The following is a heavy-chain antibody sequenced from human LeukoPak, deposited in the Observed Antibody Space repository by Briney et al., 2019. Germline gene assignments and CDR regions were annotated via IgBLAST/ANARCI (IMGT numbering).Heavy chain of an antibody. D-gene: IGHD2-15*01. J-gene: IGHJ3*02. V-gene: IGHV3-33*01. Sequence: PGRSLRLSCAASGFTFSSYGMHWVRQAPGKGLEWGALIWYDGSNKYYTDSVKGRFTISRDTSKNMLYLQMNSLRAEDTATYFCARSADCSGGSCYRTFDAFDIWGQGTMVTVS. CDR1: GFTFSSYG. CDR2: IWYDGSNK. CDR3: ARSADCSGGSCYRTFDAFDI.